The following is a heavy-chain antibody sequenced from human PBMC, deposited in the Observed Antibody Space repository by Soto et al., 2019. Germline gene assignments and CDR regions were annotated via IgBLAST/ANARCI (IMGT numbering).Heavy chain of an antibody. CDR2: IWYDGSNK. Sequence: PGGSLRLSCAASGFTFSSYGMHWVRQAPGKGLEWVAVIWYDGSNKYYADSVKGRFTISRDNSKNTLYLQMNSLRAEDTAVYYCARALKILDPDNFDYWGQGTLVTVSS. J-gene: IGHJ4*02. V-gene: IGHV3-33*01. CDR3: ARALKILDPDNFDY. CDR1: GFTFSSYG.